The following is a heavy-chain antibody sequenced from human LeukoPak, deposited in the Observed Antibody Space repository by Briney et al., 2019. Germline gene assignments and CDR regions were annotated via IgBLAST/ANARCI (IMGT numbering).Heavy chain of an antibody. V-gene: IGHV4-39*07. CDR2: IYYSGST. CDR1: GGSISSSSYY. D-gene: IGHD4-17*01. Sequence: SETLSLTCTVSGGSISSSSYYWGWIRQPPGKGLEWIGSIYYSGSTYYNPSLKSRVTISVDTSQNQFSLKLSSVTAADTAVYYCAAEDDYGDSPHYWGQGTLVTVSS. CDR3: AAEDDYGDSPHY. J-gene: IGHJ4*02.